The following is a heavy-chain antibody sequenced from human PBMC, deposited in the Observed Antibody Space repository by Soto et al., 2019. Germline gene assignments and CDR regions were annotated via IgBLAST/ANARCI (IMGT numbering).Heavy chain of an antibody. Sequence: GGSLRLSCVASGFTFSSYAMSWVRQAPGKGLEWVSAISGSGGSTYYADSVKGRFTISRDNSKNTLYLQMNSLRAEDTAVYYCAKGSRITMARGAQNWFDPWGQGTLVTVSS. CDR2: ISGSGGST. D-gene: IGHD3-10*01. CDR1: GFTFSSYA. CDR3: AKGSRITMARGAQNWFDP. V-gene: IGHV3-23*01. J-gene: IGHJ5*02.